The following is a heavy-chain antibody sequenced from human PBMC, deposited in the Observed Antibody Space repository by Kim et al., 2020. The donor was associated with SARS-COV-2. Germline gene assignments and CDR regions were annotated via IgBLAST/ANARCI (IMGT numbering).Heavy chain of an antibody. CDR2: VYSGGSRT. CDR3: GKLDDVWQWYFDL. J-gene: IGHJ2*01. V-gene: IGHV3-23*03. D-gene: IGHD2-8*01. CDR1: GFTFSNYA. Sequence: GGSLRLSCAASGFTFSNYAVTWVRQTPMKGLEWVSVVYSGGSRTYYTDSVKGRFTISRDDSKNTLYLQMNSLRVEDTAVYFCGKLDDVWQWYFDLWGRGTLVTVSS.